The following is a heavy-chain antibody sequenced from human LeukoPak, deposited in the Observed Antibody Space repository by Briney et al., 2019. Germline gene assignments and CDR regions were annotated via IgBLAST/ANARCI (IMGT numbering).Heavy chain of an antibody. CDR3: ARGQGGNYYLNYFDY. V-gene: IGHV4-59*01. D-gene: IGHD1-26*01. CDR1: GGSFSTYY. Sequence: SETLSLTRTVTGGSFSTYYWSWIRQPPGKGLEWIGHFYYSGSTTYNPSLKSRVTFSVDTSRNQFSLKLTSVTAADTALYYCARGQGGNYYLNYFDYWGQGALVTVSS. J-gene: IGHJ4*02. CDR2: FYYSGST.